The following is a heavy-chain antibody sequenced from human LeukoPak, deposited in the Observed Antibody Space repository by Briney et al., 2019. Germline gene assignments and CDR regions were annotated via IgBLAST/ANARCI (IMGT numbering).Heavy chain of an antibody. CDR1: GFTFSSYA. V-gene: IGHV3-64*01. Sequence: GGSLRLSCAASGFTFSSYAMHWVRQAPGKGLEYVSAISSNGGSTYYANSVKSRFTISRDNSKNTLYLQMGSLRAEDMAVYYCARINYYDSSGYDYWGQGTLVTVSS. J-gene: IGHJ4*02. D-gene: IGHD3-22*01. CDR2: ISSNGGST. CDR3: ARINYYDSSGYDY.